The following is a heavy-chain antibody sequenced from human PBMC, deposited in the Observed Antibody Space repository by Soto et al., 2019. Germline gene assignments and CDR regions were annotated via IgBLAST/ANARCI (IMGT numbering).Heavy chain of an antibody. CDR3: ARDRDNSNWPNFYY. Sequence: QVQLVQSGCEVKKPGSSVKVSCKASGGTFSIYTISWVRQAPGQGLEWMGRVIPIFDVTSYAQRFQGRVTITVNKSTTPAYMELSSLGSEDTAVYYCARDRDNSNWPNFYYWDQGTLVTVSS. D-gene: IGHD6-13*01. CDR1: GGTFSIYT. J-gene: IGHJ4*02. V-gene: IGHV1-69*02. CDR2: VIPIFDVT.